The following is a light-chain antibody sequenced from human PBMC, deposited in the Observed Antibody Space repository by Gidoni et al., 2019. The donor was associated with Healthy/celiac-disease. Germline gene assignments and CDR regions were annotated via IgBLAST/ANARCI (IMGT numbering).Light chain of an antibody. J-gene: IGKJ1*01. CDR2: KAS. CDR3: QQYNSYQWT. CDR1: QIISRW. Sequence: DIQMTQSPSTLSASVEDRVTITCRASQIISRWLAWYQQKPGKAPKLLIYKASSLESGVPSSFSGSGSGTEFTLTISSLQPDDFATYYYQQYNSYQWTFGQGTKVEIK. V-gene: IGKV1-5*03.